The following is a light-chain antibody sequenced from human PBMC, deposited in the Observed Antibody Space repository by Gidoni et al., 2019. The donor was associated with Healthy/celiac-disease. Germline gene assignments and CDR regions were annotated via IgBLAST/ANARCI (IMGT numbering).Light chain of an antibody. CDR2: GSS. CDR1: QSVRSN. CDR3: QQYNNWPPYT. J-gene: IGKJ2*01. V-gene: IGKV3-15*01. Sequence: EIVMTQSPATLSMSPGERATLSCRASQSVRSNLAWYQQKPGQAPRLLIYGSSTRATGIPARFSGSGSGTDVTLTISSLQSEDFAVYYCQQYNNWPPYTFXXXTKLEIK.